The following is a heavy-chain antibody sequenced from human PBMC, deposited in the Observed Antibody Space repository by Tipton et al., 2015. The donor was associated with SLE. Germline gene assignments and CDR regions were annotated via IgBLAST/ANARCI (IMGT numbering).Heavy chain of an antibody. V-gene: IGHV4-59*08. CDR1: GGSISSHY. D-gene: IGHD1-1*01. Sequence: TLSLTCTVSGGSISSHYWSWIWQPPGKGLEWIGYIYYSGSTNYNPSLKSRVTISADKSISTAYLQWSSLKASDTAMYYCARHRGRNDAFDYWGQGTLVTVSS. CDR2: IYYSGST. CDR3: ARHRGRNDAFDY. J-gene: IGHJ4*02.